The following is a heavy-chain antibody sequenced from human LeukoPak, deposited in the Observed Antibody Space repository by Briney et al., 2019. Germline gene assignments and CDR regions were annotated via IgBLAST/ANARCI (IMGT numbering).Heavy chain of an antibody. CDR3: ARDFGYSSSWYGIDY. CDR1: GAAISSYY. V-gene: IGHV4-4*07. Sequence: PSETLSLTCTVSGAAISSYYWTWFGKPAGKGLDWIGRIYTSGSTNYNPSLKSRVTMSVDTSKNQFSLKLSSVTAADTAVYYCARDFGYSSSWYGIDYWGQGTLVTVSS. CDR2: IYTSGST. J-gene: IGHJ4*02. D-gene: IGHD6-13*01.